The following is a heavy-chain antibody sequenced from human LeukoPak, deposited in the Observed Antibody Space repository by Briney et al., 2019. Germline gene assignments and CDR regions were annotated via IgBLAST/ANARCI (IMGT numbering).Heavy chain of an antibody. J-gene: IGHJ4*02. Sequence: SQTLSPTCTVPGCSISSGDYYWSWIRQPPGKGLEWSGYIYYSGSTYYNPSLKSRVTISVDTSKNQFSLKLSSVTAADTAVYYCAREGAAAGSYWGQGTLVTVSS. CDR2: IYYSGST. V-gene: IGHV4-30-4*01. CDR1: GCSISSGDYY. CDR3: AREGAAAGSY. D-gene: IGHD6-13*01.